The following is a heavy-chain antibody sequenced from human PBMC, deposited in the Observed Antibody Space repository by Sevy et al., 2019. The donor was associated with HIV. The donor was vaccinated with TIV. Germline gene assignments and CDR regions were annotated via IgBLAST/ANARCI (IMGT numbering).Heavy chain of an antibody. CDR1: GYTFTNYE. D-gene: IGHD3-10*01. Sequence: ASVKVSCKASGYTFTNYEINWVLQATGQGLEWMGRTNPNSGETGYAPQFHGRVTMTRNTSLKIAYMELSSLTSDDTAVYYCARDEQRPYYYGSGNMGHWGQGTLVTVSS. J-gene: IGHJ4*02. V-gene: IGHV1-8*01. CDR3: ARDEQRPYYYGSGNMGH. CDR2: TNPNSGET.